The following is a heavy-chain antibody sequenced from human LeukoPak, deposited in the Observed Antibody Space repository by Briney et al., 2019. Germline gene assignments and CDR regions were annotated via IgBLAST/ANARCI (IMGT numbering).Heavy chain of an antibody. CDR1: GGSISSSSYY. CDR2: IYYSGST. J-gene: IGHJ4*02. V-gene: IGHV4-39*01. CDR3: ARGRGGSPPNYGSGRIIDY. Sequence: SETLSLTCTVSGGSISSSSYYWGWIRQPPGKGLEWIGSIYYSGSTYYNPSLKSRVTISVDTSKNQFSLKLSSVTAADTAVYYCARGRGGSPPNYGSGRIIDYWGQGTLVTVSS. D-gene: IGHD3-10*01.